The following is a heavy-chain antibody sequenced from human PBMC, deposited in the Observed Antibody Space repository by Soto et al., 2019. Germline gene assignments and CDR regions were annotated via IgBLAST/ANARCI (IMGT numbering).Heavy chain of an antibody. D-gene: IGHD2-15*01. J-gene: IGHJ4*02. Sequence: GGSLRLSCAAGGFTLSSYGMHCVRQAPGKGREWVAVIWYDGSNKYYADSVKGRFTISRDTSKNTLYLQMYSLRAEDTAVYYCARDRGLSSSSHEDQNYWHRGTRVTVSS. CDR1: GFTLSSYG. CDR3: ARDRGLSSSSHEDQNY. CDR2: IWYDGSNK. V-gene: IGHV3-33*01.